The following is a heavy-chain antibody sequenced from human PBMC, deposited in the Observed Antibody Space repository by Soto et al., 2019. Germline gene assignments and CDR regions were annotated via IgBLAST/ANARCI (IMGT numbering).Heavy chain of an antibody. CDR2: INHSGST. J-gene: IGHJ6*03. D-gene: IGHD4-17*01. CDR3: ARCYGELYYYYMDV. Sequence: QVQLQQWGAGLLKPSETLSLTCAVYGGSFSGYYWSWIRQPPGKGLEWIGEINHSGSTNYNPSLKSRVVISVDTSKNQFSLTLSSVTAADTAVYYCARCYGELYYYYMDVWGKGTTVTVSS. CDR1: GGSFSGYY. V-gene: IGHV4-34*01.